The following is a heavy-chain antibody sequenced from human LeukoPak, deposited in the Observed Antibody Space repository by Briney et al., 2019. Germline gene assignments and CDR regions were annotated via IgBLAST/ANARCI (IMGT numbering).Heavy chain of an antibody. V-gene: IGHV4-39*01. J-gene: IGHJ1*01. D-gene: IGHD3-22*01. Sequence: SETLSLTXTVSGDSISSSSYYWGWVRQPPGKGLEWIGDIYYSGSSYYSPSLKSRVTISLDTSKNQFSLKLRSVTAADTAVYYCARRRYYDSTGFLDWGQGSLVSVSS. CDR1: GDSISSSSYY. CDR3: ARRRYYDSTGFLD. CDR2: IYYSGSS.